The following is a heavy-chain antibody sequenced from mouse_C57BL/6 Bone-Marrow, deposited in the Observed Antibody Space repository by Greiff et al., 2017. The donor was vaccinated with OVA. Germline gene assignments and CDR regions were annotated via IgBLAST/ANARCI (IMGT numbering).Heavy chain of an antibody. CDR2: ISDGGSYT. CDR3: ARDGGYPFAY. V-gene: IGHV5-4*01. Sequence: DVKLQESGGGLVKPGGSLKLSCAASGFTFSSYAMSWVRQTPEKRLEWVATISDGGSYTYYPDNVKGRFTISRDNAKNNLYLQMSHLKSEDTAMYYCARDGGYPFAYWGQGTLVTVSA. J-gene: IGHJ3*01. CDR1: GFTFSSYA. D-gene: IGHD2-2*01.